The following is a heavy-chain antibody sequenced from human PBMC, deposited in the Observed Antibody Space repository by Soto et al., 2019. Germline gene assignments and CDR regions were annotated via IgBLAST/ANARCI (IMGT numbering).Heavy chain of an antibody. V-gene: IGHV1-24*01. CDR1: GYTLTELS. CDR2: FDPEDGET. D-gene: IGHD6-6*01. J-gene: IGHJ4*02. Sequence: GASVKVSCKVSGYTLTELSMHWVRQAPGKGLEWMGGFDPEDGETIYAQKFQGRVTMTEDTSTDTAYMELSSLRSEDTAVYYCATXTPINYRQLPIDGGFDYWGQGTLVTVSS. CDR3: ATXTPINYRQLPIDGGFDY.